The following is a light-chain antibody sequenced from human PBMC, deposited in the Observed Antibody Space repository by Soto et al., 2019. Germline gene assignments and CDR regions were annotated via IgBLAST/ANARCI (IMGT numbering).Light chain of an antibody. Sequence: DIQMTQSPSSPSASVGDRVTITCRASQSIITYLNWYQQKPGKAPNLLISAASSLQSGVPSRFSGSGSGTEFTLTISSLQPEDFATYYCQQSYSTPRTFGQGTKLEIK. CDR3: QQSYSTPRT. J-gene: IGKJ2*01. CDR2: AAS. CDR1: QSIITY. V-gene: IGKV1-39*01.